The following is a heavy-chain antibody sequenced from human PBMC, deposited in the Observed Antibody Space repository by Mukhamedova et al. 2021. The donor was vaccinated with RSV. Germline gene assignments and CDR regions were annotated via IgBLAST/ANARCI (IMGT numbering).Heavy chain of an antibody. CDR3: ASHRRYSGYLDYFDY. D-gene: IGHD5-12*01. Sequence: GKGLERIGTVYYSGETYYDLSLKSRVTISVDTSKNEFSLKLKSVTAADTATYYCASHRRYSGYLDYFDYWGQGALGSVSS. CDR2: VYYSGET. J-gene: IGHJ4*02. V-gene: IGHV4-39*07.